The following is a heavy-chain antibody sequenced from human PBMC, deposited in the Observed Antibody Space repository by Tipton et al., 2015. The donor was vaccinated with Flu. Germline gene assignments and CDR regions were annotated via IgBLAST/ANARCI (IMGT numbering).Heavy chain of an antibody. D-gene: IGHD2-2*01. Sequence: LRLSCTVSGGSISSYYWSWIRQPPGKGLEWIGYIYYSVSTNYNPSLKSRVTISVDTSKNQFSLKLSSVTAADTAVYYCAREPPDSLGDYQGIDAFDIWGQGTMVTVSS. CDR2: IYYSVST. CDR1: GGSISSYY. CDR3: AREPPDSLGDYQGIDAFDI. J-gene: IGHJ3*02. V-gene: IGHV4-59*01.